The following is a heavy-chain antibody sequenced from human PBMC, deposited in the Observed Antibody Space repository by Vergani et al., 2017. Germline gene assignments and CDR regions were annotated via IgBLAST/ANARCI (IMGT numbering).Heavy chain of an antibody. CDR2: ISSSSSTI. Sequence: EVQLVESGGGLVQPGGSLRLSCAASGFTFSSYSMNWVRQAPGKGLEWVSYISSSSSTIYYADSVKGGFTISRGNAKNSLYLQMNSLRAEDTAVYYCARVRNTDTIKAGYAFDIWGQGTMVTVSS. J-gene: IGHJ3*02. D-gene: IGHD3-9*01. CDR3: ARVRNTDTIKAGYAFDI. V-gene: IGHV3-48*01. CDR1: GFTFSSYS.